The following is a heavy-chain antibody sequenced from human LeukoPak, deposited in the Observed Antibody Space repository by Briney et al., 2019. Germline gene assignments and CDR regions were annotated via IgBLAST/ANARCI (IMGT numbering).Heavy chain of an antibody. CDR1: GGSVSSGSYY. Sequence: SETLSLTCTVSGGSVSSGSYYWSWIRLPPGKGLEWIGYIYYSGSTNYNPSLKSRVTISGDTSKNQFSLKLSSVTAADTAVYYCARAGLDYYDSSGSFDYWGQGTLVTVSS. J-gene: IGHJ4*02. CDR2: IYYSGST. D-gene: IGHD3-22*01. V-gene: IGHV4-61*01. CDR3: ARAGLDYYDSSGSFDY.